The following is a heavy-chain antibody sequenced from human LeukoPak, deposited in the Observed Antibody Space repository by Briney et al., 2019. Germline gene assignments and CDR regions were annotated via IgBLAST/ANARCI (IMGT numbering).Heavy chain of an antibody. Sequence: GGSLRLSCAASGFIFSEYSMSWVRQAPGKGLEWVANIKEDGSEKNYLDSVKGRFTISRDTAKNSLYLQMNSLRAEDTALYYCARDRFTLGYWGQGTLVTVSS. J-gene: IGHJ4*02. D-gene: IGHD7-27*01. CDR2: IKEDGSEK. CDR3: ARDRFTLGY. CDR1: GFIFSEYS. V-gene: IGHV3-7*01.